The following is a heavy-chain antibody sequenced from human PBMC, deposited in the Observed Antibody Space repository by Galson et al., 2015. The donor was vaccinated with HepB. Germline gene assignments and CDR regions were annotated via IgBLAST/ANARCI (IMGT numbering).Heavy chain of an antibody. Sequence: SLRLSCAASGFTFSRLGMTWVRQAPGKGLECVSAIGVRGTTDYSDSVKGRFIISRDNSKNMLYLQMNNLRAEDTAVYYCAKGTTDIDYWAREPWSPSP. CDR2: IGVRGTT. CDR3: AKGTTDIDY. CDR1: GFTFSRLG. J-gene: IGHJ4*02. V-gene: IGHV3-23*01. D-gene: IGHD1-1*01.